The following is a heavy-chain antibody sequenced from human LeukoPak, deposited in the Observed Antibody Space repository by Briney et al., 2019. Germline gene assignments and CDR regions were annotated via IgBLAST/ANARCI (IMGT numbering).Heavy chain of an antibody. V-gene: IGHV4-59*08. CDR3: ARDTRDSGYYAFDI. Sequence: PSETLSLTCTVSGGSISSYYWSWIRQPPGKGLEWIGYIYYSGSTNYNPSLKSRVTISVDTSKNQFSLRLSSVTAADAAVYYRARDTRDSGYYAFDIWGQGTMVTVSS. D-gene: IGHD3-22*01. CDR1: GGSISSYY. J-gene: IGHJ3*02. CDR2: IYYSGST.